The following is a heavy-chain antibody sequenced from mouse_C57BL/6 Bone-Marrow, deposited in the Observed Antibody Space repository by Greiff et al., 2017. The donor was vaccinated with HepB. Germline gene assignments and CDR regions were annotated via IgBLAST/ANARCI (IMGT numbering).Heavy chain of an antibody. CDR1: GFTFSSYA. Sequence: EVKVVESGGGLVKPGGSLKLSCAASGFTFSSYAMSWVRQTPEKRLEWVATISDGGSYTYYPDNVKGRFTISRDNAKNNLYLQMSHLKSEDTAMYYCARGGPSDYWGQGTTLTVSS. CDR3: ARGGPSDY. V-gene: IGHV5-4*03. CDR2: ISDGGSYT. J-gene: IGHJ2*01.